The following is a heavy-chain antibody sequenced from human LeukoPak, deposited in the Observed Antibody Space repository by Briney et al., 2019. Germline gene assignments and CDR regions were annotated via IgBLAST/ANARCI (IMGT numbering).Heavy chain of an antibody. CDR1: GFTFSSYA. J-gene: IGHJ4*02. D-gene: IGHD6-13*01. Sequence: PGGSLRLSCAASGFTFSSYAMHWVRQAPGKGLEWVAVISYDGSNKYYADSVKGRFTISRDNSKNTLYLQMNSLRAEDTAVYYCARTQSSSGFRDFDYWAREPWSPSPQ. CDR2: ISYDGSNK. CDR3: ARTQSSSGFRDFDY. V-gene: IGHV3-30-3*01.